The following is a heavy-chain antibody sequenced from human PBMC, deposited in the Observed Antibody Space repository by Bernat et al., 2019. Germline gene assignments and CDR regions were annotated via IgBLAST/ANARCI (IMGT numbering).Heavy chain of an antibody. CDR3: ARASPLLFGVVKNNYYYGMDV. D-gene: IGHD3-3*01. CDR1: GGSFSGYY. Sequence: QVQLQQWGAGLLKPSETLSLTCAVYGGSFSGYYWSWIRQPPGKGLAWIGEINHGGSTNHNPSLKSRVTISVDTSKNQISLKLSSVTAADTAVYYWARASPLLFGVVKNNYYYGMDVWGQGTTVTVSS. CDR2: INHGGST. J-gene: IGHJ6*02. V-gene: IGHV4-34*01.